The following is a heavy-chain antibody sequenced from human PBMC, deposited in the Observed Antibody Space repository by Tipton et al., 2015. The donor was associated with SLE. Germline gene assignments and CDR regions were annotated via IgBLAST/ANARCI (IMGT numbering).Heavy chain of an antibody. CDR2: IHTTGST. Sequence: TLSLTCTVSGGSISRSSYYWGWIRQPAGKGLEWIGRIHTTGSTNYNSSLKSRVTISIDTSKNQFSLQLNSVTAADTAVYYCVRENWGLDYWGQGTVVTVSS. CDR3: VRENWGLDY. J-gene: IGHJ4*02. V-gene: IGHV4-61*02. CDR1: GGSISRSSYY. D-gene: IGHD7-27*01.